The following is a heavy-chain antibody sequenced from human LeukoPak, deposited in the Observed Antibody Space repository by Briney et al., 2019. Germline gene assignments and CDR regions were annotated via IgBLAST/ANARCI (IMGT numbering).Heavy chain of an antibody. Sequence: ASVKVSCKASGGTFSSYAISWVRQAPGQGLEWMGGIIPIFGTANYAQKFQGRVTITADESTSTAYMELSRLRSDDTAVYYCARGGLVVPAVWNDYYYMDVWGKGTTVTISS. CDR3: ARGGLVVPAVWNDYYYMDV. CDR1: GGTFSSYA. V-gene: IGHV1-69*13. CDR2: IIPIFGTA. J-gene: IGHJ6*03. D-gene: IGHD2-2*01.